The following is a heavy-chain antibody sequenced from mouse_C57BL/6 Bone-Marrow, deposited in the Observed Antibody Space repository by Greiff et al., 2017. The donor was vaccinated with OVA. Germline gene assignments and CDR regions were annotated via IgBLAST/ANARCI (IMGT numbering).Heavy chain of an antibody. J-gene: IGHJ2*01. CDR2: IYPGNSDT. Sequence: EVQRVESGTVLARPGASVKMSCKTSGYTFTSYWMHWVKQRPGQGLEWIGAIYPGNSDTSYNQKFKGKAKLTAVTSASTAYMELSSLTTEDSAVYYCTVVYYGSSWDYWGQGTTLTVSS. CDR3: TVVYYGSSWDY. D-gene: IGHD1-1*01. V-gene: IGHV1-5*01. CDR1: GYTFTSYW.